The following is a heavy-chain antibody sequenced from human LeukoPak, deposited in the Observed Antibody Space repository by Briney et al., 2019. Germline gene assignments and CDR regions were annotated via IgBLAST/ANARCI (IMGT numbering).Heavy chain of an antibody. CDR1: GGSISKSNYY. J-gene: IGHJ5*02. V-gene: IGHV4-39*01. Sequence: PSEPLSLTCIVSGGSISKSNYYWGWIRQPPGKGLEWLGSIYYSGNSYYNSSLKSRLTISVDTSKNQSSMRRNSLTAAATGVYYCARGGVVLSPPRNWFDPWGQGTLVTVSS. CDR2: IYYSGNS. CDR3: ARGGVVLSPPRNWFDP. D-gene: IGHD3-16*01.